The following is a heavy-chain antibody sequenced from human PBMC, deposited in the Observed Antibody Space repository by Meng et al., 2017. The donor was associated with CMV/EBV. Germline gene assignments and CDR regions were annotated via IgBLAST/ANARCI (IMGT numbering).Heavy chain of an antibody. Sequence: GESLKISCGASGMTFSDYSMDWLRQAPGKGLEWVSSISKSSDYIYYADSVKGRFTISRDNAQHSLYRQMDSLTAEDTAIYYCARDLGNSTGYLRYFDIWGQGTRVTVSS. CDR1: GMTFSDYS. CDR3: ARDLGNSTGYLRYFDI. CDR2: ISKSSDYI. D-gene: IGHD3-22*01. V-gene: IGHV3-21*01. J-gene: IGHJ4*02.